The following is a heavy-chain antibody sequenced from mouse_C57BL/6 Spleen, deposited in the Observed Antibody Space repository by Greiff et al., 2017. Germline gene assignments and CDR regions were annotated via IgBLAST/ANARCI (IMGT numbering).Heavy chain of an antibody. CDR1: GYTFTDYE. CDR2: IDPETGGT. J-gene: IGHJ3*01. V-gene: IGHV1-15*01. Sequence: QVQLQQSGAELVRPGASVTLSCKASGYTFTDYEMHWVKPTPVHGLEWIGAIDPETGGTAYNQKFKGKAILTADKSSSTAYMELRSLTSEDSAVYYCTNYGSSWFAYWGQGTLVTVSA. CDR3: TNYGSSWFAY. D-gene: IGHD1-1*01.